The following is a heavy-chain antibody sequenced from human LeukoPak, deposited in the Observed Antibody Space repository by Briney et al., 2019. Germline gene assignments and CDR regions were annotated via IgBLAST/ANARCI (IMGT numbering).Heavy chain of an antibody. Sequence: SETLSLTCTVSGDSISAYYWSWIRQPAGRGLEWIGRIHASGSTRYNPSLKSRVTMSVDTSKNQFSLKLTSVTAADTALYFCARGMSAAYDYNWFDSWGQGTLVTVSS. V-gene: IGHV4-4*07. CDR3: ARGMSAAYDYNWFDS. CDR1: GDSISAYY. J-gene: IGHJ5*01. D-gene: IGHD5-12*01. CDR2: IHASGST.